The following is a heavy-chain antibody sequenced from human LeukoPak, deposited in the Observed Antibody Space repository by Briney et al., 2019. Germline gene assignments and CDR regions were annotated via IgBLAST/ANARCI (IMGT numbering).Heavy chain of an antibody. V-gene: IGHV1-2*02. Sequence: ASVSLSCTASEYTFTSFYIHWARQAPGHGLEWIGWINPYSGGINYAQSFQGRVTLTRDTSISTAYMELSSLRSDDTAIYYCARDKALDIVGTTADYWGQGTLVTVSS. CDR1: EYTFTSFY. CDR3: ARDKALDIVGTTADY. D-gene: IGHD5-12*01. J-gene: IGHJ4*02. CDR2: INPYSGGI.